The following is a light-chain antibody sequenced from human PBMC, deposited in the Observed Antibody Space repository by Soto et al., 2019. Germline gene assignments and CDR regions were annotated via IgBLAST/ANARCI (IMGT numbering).Light chain of an antibody. CDR1: SRDIGAYNL. CDR2: EVR. V-gene: IGLV2-14*01. Sequence: QSALTQPASVSGSPGQSITISCSGTSRDIGAYNLVSWYQQPPGKAPKLLIYEVRNRPSGISYRFSGSKSGTTASLTISGLQAEDEADYYCSSYAGSNDWVFGGGTKPPS. CDR3: SSYAGSNDWV. J-gene: IGLJ3*02.